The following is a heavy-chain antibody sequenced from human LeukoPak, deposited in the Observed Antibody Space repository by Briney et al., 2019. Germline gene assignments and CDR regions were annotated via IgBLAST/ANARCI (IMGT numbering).Heavy chain of an antibody. CDR1: GFTFSDYY. CDR2: ISSSGSYT. CDR3: ASSLRFLEWLLFDY. D-gene: IGHD3-3*01. Sequence: PGGSLRLSCAASGFTFSDYYMSWIRQAPGKGLEWVSYISSSGSYTNYADSVKGRFTISRDDAKNSLYPQMNSLRAEDTAVYYCASSLRFLEWLLFDYWGQGTLVTVSS. V-gene: IGHV3-11*06. J-gene: IGHJ4*02.